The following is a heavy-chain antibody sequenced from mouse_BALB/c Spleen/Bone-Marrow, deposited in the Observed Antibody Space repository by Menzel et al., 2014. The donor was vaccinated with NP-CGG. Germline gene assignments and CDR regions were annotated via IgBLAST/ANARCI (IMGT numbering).Heavy chain of an antibody. J-gene: IGHJ4*01. CDR3: ARHYYDYDGAMYF. CDR1: GFTFTSYV. D-gene: IGHD2-4*01. V-gene: IGHV1-14*01. Sequence: VQLQQSGPELVKPGASVKMSCKASGFTFTSYVMHWVKQKPGQGLEWIGYIITYNDDTNYNEKFKGKATLTSDKSSSTAYMELSSLSSEDSAVYYCARHYYDYDGAMYFWGQGTSVTVSS. CDR2: IITYNDDT.